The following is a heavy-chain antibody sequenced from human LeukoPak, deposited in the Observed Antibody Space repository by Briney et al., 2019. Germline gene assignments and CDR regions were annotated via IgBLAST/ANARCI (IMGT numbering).Heavy chain of an antibody. Sequence: GGSLRLSCAASGFTFNTYEMNWVRLAPGKGLEWVSYISSSGSTIYYADSVKGRFTVSRDNPKNSVYPHMNSLRAEDTAVYYYARDARYCSGTACYVGSYYYYGMDVWGKGTTVTVSS. CDR3: ARDARYCSGTACYVGSYYYYGMDV. V-gene: IGHV3-48*03. CDR2: ISSSGSTI. D-gene: IGHD2-2*01. J-gene: IGHJ6*04. CDR1: GFTFNTYE.